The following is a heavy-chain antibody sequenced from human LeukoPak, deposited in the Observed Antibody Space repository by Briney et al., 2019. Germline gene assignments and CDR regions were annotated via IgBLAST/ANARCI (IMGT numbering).Heavy chain of an antibody. CDR3: ARDGAITMVRGVTFDY. CDR2: ISSSSSYI. CDR1: GFTCSSYS. D-gene: IGHD3-10*01. Sequence: AGGSLRLSCAASGFTCSSYSMNWVRQAPGKGLEWVSSISSSSSYIYYADSVKGRFTISRDNAKNSLYLRMNSLRAEDTAVYYCARDGAITMVRGVTFDYWGQGTLVTVSS. J-gene: IGHJ4*02. V-gene: IGHV3-21*01.